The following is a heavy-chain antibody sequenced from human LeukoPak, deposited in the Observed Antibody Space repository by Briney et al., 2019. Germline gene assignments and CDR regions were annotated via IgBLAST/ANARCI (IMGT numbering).Heavy chain of an antibody. CDR2: VWYDGSNK. J-gene: IGHJ4*02. V-gene: IGHV3-33*01. Sequence: GRSLRLSCAASGFTFSSYVMHWVRQAPGKGLEWVAVVWYDGSNKYYADSVKGRFTISRDNSKNTLYLQMNRLRAEDTAVYCCARDDPPAAGVDYWGQGTLVTVSS. CDR1: GFTFSSYV. CDR3: ARDDPPAAGVDY. D-gene: IGHD6-13*01.